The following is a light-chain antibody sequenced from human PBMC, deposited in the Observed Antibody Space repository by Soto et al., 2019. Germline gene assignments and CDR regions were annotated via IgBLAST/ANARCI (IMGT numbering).Light chain of an antibody. J-gene: IGLJ1*01. CDR3: SSDEGSNNIV. CDR2: EVS. V-gene: IGLV2-8*01. Sequence: QSALTQPPSASGSPGQSVTISCTGTSSDVGGYNYVSWYQQHPGKAPKLMIYEVSKRPSGVPDRFSGSKSGKTASLTVSGLQPEHEADHSRSSDEGSNNIVFGTGTKVTVL. CDR1: SSDVGGYNY.